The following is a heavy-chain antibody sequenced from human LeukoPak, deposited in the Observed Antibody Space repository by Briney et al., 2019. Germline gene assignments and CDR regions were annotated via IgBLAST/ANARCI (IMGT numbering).Heavy chain of an antibody. CDR3: ARDQTYSGSGIYTYFDY. CDR1: GGSISSGSYY. J-gene: IGHJ4*02. CDR2: IYTSGST. V-gene: IGHV4-61*02. Sequence: SQTLSLTCTVSGGSISSGSYYWSWIRQPAGKGLEWIGRIYTSGSTNFNPSLKSRVTISVDTSKNQFSLKLSSVTAADTAVYYCARDQTYSGSGIYTYFDYWGQGILVTVSS. D-gene: IGHD3-10*01.